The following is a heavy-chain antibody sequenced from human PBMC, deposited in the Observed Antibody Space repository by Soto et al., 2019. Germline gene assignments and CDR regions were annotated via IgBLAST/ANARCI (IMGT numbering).Heavy chain of an antibody. CDR3: ARDDPSSGITPFDY. CDR1: GFTFSRYS. V-gene: IGHV3-21*01. D-gene: IGHD3-10*01. Sequence: EVQLVESGGGLVKPGGSLRLSCAASGFTFSRYSMNWVRQAPGKGLEWVSSINSDSICIYYADSVKGRLTISRDNAENSLYLQMNSLRAEDTAVYYCARDDPSSGITPFDYWGQGTLVTVSS. J-gene: IGHJ4*02. CDR2: INSDSICI.